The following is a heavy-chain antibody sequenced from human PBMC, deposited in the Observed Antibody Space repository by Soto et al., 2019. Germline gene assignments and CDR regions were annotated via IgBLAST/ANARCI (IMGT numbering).Heavy chain of an antibody. CDR3: ARVRGGGPFDD. J-gene: IGHJ4*02. CDR2: GNHDGNT. V-gene: IGHV4-34*01. Sequence: TSETLSLTCAVYGGSFSGYSWTWIRQPPGKGLEWIGEGNHDGNTNYNPSLKSRVTISVDTSKNQFSLKLTSVTAADTAVYYCARVRGGGPFDDWGQGTLVTVSS. D-gene: IGHD1-26*01. CDR1: GGSFSGYS.